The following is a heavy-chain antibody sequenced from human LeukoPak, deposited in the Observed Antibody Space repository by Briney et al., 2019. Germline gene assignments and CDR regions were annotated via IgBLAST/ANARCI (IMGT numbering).Heavy chain of an antibody. CDR2: IYYSGST. J-gene: IGHJ4*02. CDR3: ARLRSPGDFDY. CDR1: GQSFIGYY. Sequence: SETLSLTCAVYGQSFIGYYWTWVRQTPGKGLEWIGSIYYSGSTYYNVSLKSRVTISVDTSKNQFSLNLSSVTAADTAVYYCARLRSPGDFDYWGQGTLVTVSS. V-gene: IGHV4-34*01. D-gene: IGHD1-26*01.